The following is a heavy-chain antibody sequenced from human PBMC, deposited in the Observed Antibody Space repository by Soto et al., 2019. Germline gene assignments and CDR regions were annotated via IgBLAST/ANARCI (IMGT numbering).Heavy chain of an antibody. CDR2: ICYSGST. J-gene: IGHJ4*02. CDR3: AREDSGLFDC. V-gene: IGHV4-30-4*01. Sequence: ASETLSLTCTVSGDSISSADYCWSWIRQPPGKGLEWIGYICYSGSTYYNPSLKSRTTMSVDTSKKQFSLTLTSVTAADTAVYYCAREDSGLFDCWGQGSLVTVSS. CDR1: GDSISSADYC. D-gene: IGHD6-19*01.